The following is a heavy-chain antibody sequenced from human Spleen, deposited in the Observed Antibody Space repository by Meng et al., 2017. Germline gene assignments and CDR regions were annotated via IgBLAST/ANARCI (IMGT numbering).Heavy chain of an antibody. CDR2: IYWDDDK. J-gene: IGHJ4*02. CDR1: GFSLSTSGVG. CDR3: AHRGIAVAAYDY. V-gene: IGHV2-5*02. D-gene: IGHD6-19*01. Sequence: QITLKESGPTLVKPTQTLTLTCTFSGFSLSTSGVGVGWIRQPPGKALQWPALIYWDDDKRYSPSLKSRLTITKDTSKNQVVLSMTNMDPVDTATYYCAHRGIAVAAYDYWGQGTLVTVSS.